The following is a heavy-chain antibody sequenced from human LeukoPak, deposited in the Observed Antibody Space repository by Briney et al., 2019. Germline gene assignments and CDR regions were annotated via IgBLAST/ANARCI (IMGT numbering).Heavy chain of an antibody. Sequence: GGSLRLSCAASGFTFLSYSMNWVRQAPGKGLEWASSISSSSSYIYYADSVKGRFTISRDNAKNSLYLQMNSLRAEDTAVYYCAREGYWSTNWYKFGSLLRYFDLWGRGTLVTVSS. CDR3: AREGYWSTNWYKFGSLLRYFDL. J-gene: IGHJ2*01. CDR2: ISSSSSYI. V-gene: IGHV3-21*01. CDR1: GFTFLSYS. D-gene: IGHD6-13*01.